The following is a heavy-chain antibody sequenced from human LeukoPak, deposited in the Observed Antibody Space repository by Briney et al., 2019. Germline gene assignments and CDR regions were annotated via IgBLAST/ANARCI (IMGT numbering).Heavy chain of an antibody. V-gene: IGHV3-21*01. Sequence: PGGSLRLSCAASGFTFSSYSMNWVRQAPGKGLEWVSSISSSSSYIYYADSVKGRFTISRDNAKNSLYLQMNSLRAEDTAVYYCARGDPTYYYDSSGFDYWGQGTLVTVSS. CDR3: ARGDPTYYYDSSGFDY. CDR2: ISSSSSYI. J-gene: IGHJ4*02. CDR1: GFTFSSYS. D-gene: IGHD3-22*01.